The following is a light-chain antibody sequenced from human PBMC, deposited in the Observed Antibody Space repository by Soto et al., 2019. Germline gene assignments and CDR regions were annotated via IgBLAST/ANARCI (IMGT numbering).Light chain of an antibody. J-gene: IGKJ1*01. CDR1: QSLLYSPNNXNY. CDR3: QQYYDAPQT. CDR2: WAS. V-gene: IGKV4-1*01. Sequence: DIVMTQSPDSLAVSLGERATIDCKSSQSLLYSPNNXNYLAWYQQKPGQPPKLLIYWASTRESGVPDRFTGSGSGTDXXLXISXXQAEDVAVYYCQQYYDAPQTFGRGTKVEIK.